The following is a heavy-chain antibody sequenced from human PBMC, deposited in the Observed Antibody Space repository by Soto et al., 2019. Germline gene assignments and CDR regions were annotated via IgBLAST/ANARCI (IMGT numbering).Heavy chain of an antibody. Sequence: VGSLRLSCAASRFTFSSYAMSWVRQAPGKGLEWVSAISGSGGSTYYADSVKGRFTISRDNSKNTLYLQMNSLRAEDTAVYYCAKPPKYCSGGSCYFDYWGQGTLVTVSS. V-gene: IGHV3-23*01. CDR2: ISGSGGST. CDR3: AKPPKYCSGGSCYFDY. D-gene: IGHD2-15*01. J-gene: IGHJ4*02. CDR1: RFTFSSYA.